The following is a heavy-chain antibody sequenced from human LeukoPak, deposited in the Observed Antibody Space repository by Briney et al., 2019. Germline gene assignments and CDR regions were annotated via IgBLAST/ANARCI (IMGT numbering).Heavy chain of an antibody. Sequence: KPSETLSLTCAVYGGSFSGYYWSWIRQPPGKGREWIGEINHSGSTNYNPSLKSRVTISVDTSKNQFSLKLSSVTAADTAVYYCARVELYYYDSSGYYLFDYWGQGTLVTVSS. CDR1: GGSFSGYY. CDR2: INHSGST. J-gene: IGHJ4*02. CDR3: ARVELYYYDSSGYYLFDY. V-gene: IGHV4-34*01. D-gene: IGHD3-22*01.